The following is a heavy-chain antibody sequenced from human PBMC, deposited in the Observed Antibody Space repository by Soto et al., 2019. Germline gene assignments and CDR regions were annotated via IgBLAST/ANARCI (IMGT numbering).Heavy chain of an antibody. CDR3: AREPRGAVRYFDL. Sequence: QVQLVESGGGVVQPGRSLRLSCAASGFTFSSYGMHWVRQAPGKGLEWVAVIWYDGSNKYYADSVKGRFTISRDNSKNTLYLQMNSLGAEDTAVYYCAREPRGAVRYFDLWGRGTLVTVSS. CDR1: GFTFSSYG. V-gene: IGHV3-33*01. J-gene: IGHJ2*01. D-gene: IGHD3-10*01. CDR2: IWYDGSNK.